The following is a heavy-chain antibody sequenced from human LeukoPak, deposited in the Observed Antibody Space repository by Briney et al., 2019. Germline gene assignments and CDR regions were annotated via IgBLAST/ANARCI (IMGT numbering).Heavy chain of an antibody. CDR2: ISGSSSGI. CDR3: ARGLRGATNAFDI. J-gene: IGHJ3*02. D-gene: IGHD1-26*01. V-gene: IGHV3-11*01. CDR1: GFTSSDHY. Sequence: GGSLRLSCAVSGFTSSDHYMSWIRQAPGKGLEWVSYISGSSSGIYSADSVRGRFTISRDNAKNSLYLQMKSLSAEDTAVYYCARGLRGATNAFDIWGQGTMVTVSS.